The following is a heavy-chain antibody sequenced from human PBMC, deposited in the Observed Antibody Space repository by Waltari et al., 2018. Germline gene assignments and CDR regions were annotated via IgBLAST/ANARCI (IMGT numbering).Heavy chain of an antibody. CDR1: GYSISTGYY. J-gene: IGHJ3*01. V-gene: IGHV4-38-2*01. Sequence: QVQLRESGPGLVKPSETLSLTCDVSGYSISTGYYWAWIRQPPGKGLEWIGSTHHTGITYYNPSLKSRVTMSVDTSNNQVSLRLASVTAADTAVYFCARGADGYKWGDDWGQGAMVTVSS. CDR2: THHTGIT. CDR3: ARGADGYKWGDD. D-gene: IGHD5-12*01.